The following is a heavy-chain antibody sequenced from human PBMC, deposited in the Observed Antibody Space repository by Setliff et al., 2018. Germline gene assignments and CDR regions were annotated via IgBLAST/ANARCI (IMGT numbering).Heavy chain of an antibody. CDR2: ITGSGGGT. Sequence: GGSLRLSCTASRFTFSVYVMAWVRQAPGKGLEWVSSITGSGGGTYYADSVKGRFTISRDNSKNTVYVQMDSLRADDTAVYYCAKVHPTPYSIYALDIWGQGTMVTVSS. D-gene: IGHD1-26*01. V-gene: IGHV3-23*01. CDR1: RFTFSVYV. CDR3: AKVHPTPYSIYALDI. J-gene: IGHJ3*02.